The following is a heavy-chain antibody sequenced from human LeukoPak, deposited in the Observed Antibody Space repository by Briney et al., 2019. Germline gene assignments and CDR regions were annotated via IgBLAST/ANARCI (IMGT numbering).Heavy chain of an antibody. CDR1: GFTFSSYS. J-gene: IGHJ6*03. CDR3: ARDNGYYMDV. D-gene: IGHD2-8*01. CDR2: ISSSSSYI. Sequence: GGSLRLSCAASGFTFSSYSMNWVRQAPGKGLEWVSYISSSSSYIYFADSVKGRFTISRDNAKNSLYLQMNSLRAEDTAVYYCARDNGYYMDVWGKGTTVTVSS. V-gene: IGHV3-21*05.